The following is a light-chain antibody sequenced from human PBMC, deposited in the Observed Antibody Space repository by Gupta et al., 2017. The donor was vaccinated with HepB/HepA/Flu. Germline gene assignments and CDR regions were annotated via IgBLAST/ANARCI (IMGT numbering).Light chain of an antibody. CDR2: WGS. J-gene: IGKJ4*01. V-gene: IGKV2-28*01. CDR1: QSLLHSSGYNL. Sequence: DIVMTQSPLSLPVTPGESASISCRSSQSLLHSSGYNLLDWYLQKPGQSPQLLIYWGSSRAPGVPDRFRGSGSGXDCTLKXSRVEAEDVGVYYCMQTLQAVSFGXGTKVEI. CDR3: MQTLQAVS.